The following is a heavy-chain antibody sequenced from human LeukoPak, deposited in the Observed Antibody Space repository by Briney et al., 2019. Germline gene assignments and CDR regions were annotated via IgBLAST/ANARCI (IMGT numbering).Heavy chain of an antibody. D-gene: IGHD5-12*01. J-gene: IGHJ4*02. V-gene: IGHV4-59*01. Sequence: SETLSLTCIVSGGSISTYYWSWIRQPPGKGLEWIGYIYYSGSTNYNPSLESRATISVDTSKNHLSLNVTSVTAADTAVYYCARGYSGSSYYFDVWGQGTLVTVSS. CDR3: ARGYSGSSYYFDV. CDR2: IYYSGST. CDR1: GGSISTYY.